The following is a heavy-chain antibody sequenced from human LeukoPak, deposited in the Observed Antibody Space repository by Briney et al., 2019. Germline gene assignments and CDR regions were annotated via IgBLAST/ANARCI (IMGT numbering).Heavy chain of an antibody. CDR3: ARYTTYYDILTGYFPGGAYYFDY. V-gene: IGHV4-59*01. D-gene: IGHD3-9*01. J-gene: IGHJ4*02. Sequence: SETLSLTCTVSGGSINSYYWSWIRQPPGKGLEWIGYINYSGSTNYNPSLKSRVTILVDTSKTQFPLKLSSVTAADTAVYYCARYTTYYDILTGYFPGGAYYFDYWGQGTLVTVSS. CDR1: GGSINSYY. CDR2: INYSGST.